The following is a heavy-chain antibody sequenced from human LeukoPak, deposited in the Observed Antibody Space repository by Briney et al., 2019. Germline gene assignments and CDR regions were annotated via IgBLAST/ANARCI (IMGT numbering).Heavy chain of an antibody. J-gene: IGHJ4*02. V-gene: IGHV1-46*01. Sequence: GASVKVSCKASGYTFATYYIHWVRQAPGQGLEWMGIINPKTGITNYAQKFQGRVTITRDTSASTVYMDLGNLKSEDTAVYYCARGEDIVVVAAATIEYWGQGALVTVSS. CDR2: INPKTGIT. CDR1: GYTFATYY. CDR3: ARGEDIVVVAAATIEY. D-gene: IGHD2-15*01.